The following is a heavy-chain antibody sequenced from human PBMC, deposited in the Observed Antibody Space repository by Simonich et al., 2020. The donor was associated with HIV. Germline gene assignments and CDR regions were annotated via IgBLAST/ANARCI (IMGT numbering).Heavy chain of an antibody. J-gene: IGHJ4*02. CDR1: GFTFDVYA. D-gene: IGHD3-10*01. Sequence: EVQLVESGGGLVQPGRSLRLSCAASGFTFDVYAMHWVRQAPGKGLAWVSGISWNSGSIGYADSVKGRFTISRDNAKNSLYLQMNSLRAEDTALYYCAKDKGAYYGSGSPVYWGQGTLVTVSS. CDR2: ISWNSGSI. V-gene: IGHV3-9*01. CDR3: AKDKGAYYGSGSPVY.